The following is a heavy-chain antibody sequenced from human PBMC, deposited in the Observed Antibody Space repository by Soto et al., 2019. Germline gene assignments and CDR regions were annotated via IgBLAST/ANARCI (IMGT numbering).Heavy chain of an antibody. J-gene: IGHJ1*01. Sequence: GGSLRLSCAASGFTFSSYAMSWVRQAPGKGLEWVSAISGSGGSTYYADSVKGRFTISRDNSKNRLFLQMNSLRAEDTAVYYCAKDQRDRYCGGDCYASEYFQHWGQGTLVTVSS. D-gene: IGHD2-21*01. V-gene: IGHV3-23*01. CDR3: AKDQRDRYCGGDCYASEYFQH. CDR2: ISGSGGST. CDR1: GFTFSSYA.